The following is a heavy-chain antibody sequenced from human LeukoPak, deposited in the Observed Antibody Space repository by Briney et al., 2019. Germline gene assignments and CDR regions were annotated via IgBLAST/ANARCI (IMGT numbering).Heavy chain of an antibody. V-gene: IGHV4-34*01. D-gene: IGHD3-9*01. CDR1: GGSFSGYY. J-gene: IGHJ5*02. CDR3: ARGQFVLRYFDWLPSPEYNWFDP. CDR2: INHSGST. Sequence: SETLSLTCAVYGGSFSGYYWSWIRQPPGKGLEWIGEINHSGSTNYNPSHKSRVTISVDTSKNQFSLKLSSVTAADTAVYYCARGQFVLRYFDWLPSPEYNWFDPWGQGTLVTVSS.